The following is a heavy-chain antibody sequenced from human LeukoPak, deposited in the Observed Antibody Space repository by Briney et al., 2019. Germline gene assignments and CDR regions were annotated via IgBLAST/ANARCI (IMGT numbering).Heavy chain of an antibody. CDR3: ARESGSYLSGPEY. CDR2: INPNDGGT. D-gene: IGHD1-26*01. V-gene: IGHV1-2*06. Sequence: GASVKVSCKASGYAFTDYYIHWVRQAPGQGPEGMGRINPNDGGTNYAQKFQGRVTMTRDTSISTAYMELSKLRSDDTAVYYCARESGSYLSGPEYWGQGTLVTVSS. J-gene: IGHJ4*02. CDR1: GYAFTDYY.